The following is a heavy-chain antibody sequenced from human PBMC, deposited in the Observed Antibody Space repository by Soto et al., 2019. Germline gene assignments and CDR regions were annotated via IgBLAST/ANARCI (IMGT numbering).Heavy chain of an antibody. J-gene: IGHJ6*03. CDR3: ARRTTGTDYYYYYMDV. D-gene: IGHD1-1*01. Sequence: PGESLKIPWKGSGYNFTSYWMGGVRQMPGKGLEWMGIIYPGDSDTRYSPSFQGQVTISADKSISTAYLQWSSLKASDTAMYYCARRTTGTDYYYYYMDVWGKGTTVTVSS. CDR2: IYPGDSDT. V-gene: IGHV5-51*01. CDR1: GYNFTSYW.